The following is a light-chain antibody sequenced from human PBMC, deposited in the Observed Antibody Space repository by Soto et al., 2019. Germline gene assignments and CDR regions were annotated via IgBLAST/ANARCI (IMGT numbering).Light chain of an antibody. J-gene: IGKJ1*01. CDR2: AAS. CDR1: QDISNY. Sequence: IHMTQSPSSLSASFGDIVTITFRTIQDISNYLAWYQQKPGKVPKLLIYAASSLRSGVPSRFTASAFGTDFTLAISSLQPEDVATYYCQHYGRAPAPWTFGQGTKVDIK. V-gene: IGKV1-27*01. CDR3: QHYGRAPAPWT.